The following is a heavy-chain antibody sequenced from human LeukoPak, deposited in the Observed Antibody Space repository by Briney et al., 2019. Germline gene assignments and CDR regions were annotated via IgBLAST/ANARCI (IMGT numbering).Heavy chain of an antibody. D-gene: IGHD6-13*01. V-gene: IGHV3-23*01. CDR2: ISGTGGTT. Sequence: GGSLRLSCAASGITFSSYAMIWVRQAPGKGLEWVSLISGTGGTTYYADSVKGRFTISRDNSKNTLDLQLNSLRAADTAAYYCAKAGGSMWYSPQFDYWGPGTPVTVSS. J-gene: IGHJ4*02. CDR3: AKAGGSMWYSPQFDY. CDR1: GITFSSYA.